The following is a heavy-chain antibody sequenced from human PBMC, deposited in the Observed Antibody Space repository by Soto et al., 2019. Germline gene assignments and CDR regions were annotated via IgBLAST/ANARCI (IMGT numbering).Heavy chain of an antibody. CDR3: VKDEGIEAMDV. CDR1: GFTFSRNT. CDR2: ITSSGSYV. D-gene: IGHD3-3*02. Sequence: GSLKLSCVTAGFTFSRNTMNWVRQAPGKGLEWVASITSSGSYVYYADSVKGRFSASRDNAKNSLSLQMDSLRPDDTAIYFCVKDEGIEAMDVWGQGTTVTVSS. V-gene: IGHV3-21*01. J-gene: IGHJ6*02.